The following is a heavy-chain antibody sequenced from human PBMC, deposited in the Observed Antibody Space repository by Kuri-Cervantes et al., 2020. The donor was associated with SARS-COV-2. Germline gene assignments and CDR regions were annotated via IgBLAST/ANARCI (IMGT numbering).Heavy chain of an antibody. D-gene: IGHD2-21*01. V-gene: IGHV3-30*18. Sequence: GESLKISCAASGFTFISYAMHWVRQAPGKGLEWVAVISHDGKNKKCIASGKGRFTISRDNSQNTLYLHMKSLRSEDTAMYYCAKDRVGVQDFWGQGTLVT. CDR3: AKDRVGVQDF. CDR2: ISHDGKNK. J-gene: IGHJ4*02. CDR1: GFTFISYA.